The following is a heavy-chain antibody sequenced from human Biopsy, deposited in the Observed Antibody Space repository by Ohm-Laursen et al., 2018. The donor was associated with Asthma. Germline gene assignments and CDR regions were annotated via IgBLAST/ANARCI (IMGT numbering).Heavy chain of an antibody. J-gene: IGHJ4*02. CDR3: ARQVKSTVFGVSYKKFDF. CDR2: ISNDGANK. D-gene: IGHD3-3*01. CDR1: VLTFSSYG. Sequence: SLRLSCSASVLTFSSYGMVWVRLAPGKGLEWVALISNDGANKFYEDSVQGRFPISRDNSKNTLYLQMHILKIEDTAVYFCARQVKSTVFGVSYKKFDFWGQGTLVAGSS. V-gene: IGHV3-30*03.